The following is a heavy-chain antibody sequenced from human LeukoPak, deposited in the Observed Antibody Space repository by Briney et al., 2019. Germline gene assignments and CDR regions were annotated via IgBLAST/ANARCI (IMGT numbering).Heavy chain of an antibody. CDR3: ATSPDYSNRWFHFAY. J-gene: IGHJ4*02. Sequence: SETLSLTCTVSGGSISSSSYYWGWIRQPPGKGLEWIGSMYYSGNTYYNLSLKGRVTVSVDTSKNQFSLKLSSVTAADTAMYYCATSPDYSNRWFHFAYWGQGTLVTVSS. CDR1: GGSISSSSYY. D-gene: IGHD6-13*01. V-gene: IGHV4-39*01. CDR2: MYYSGNT.